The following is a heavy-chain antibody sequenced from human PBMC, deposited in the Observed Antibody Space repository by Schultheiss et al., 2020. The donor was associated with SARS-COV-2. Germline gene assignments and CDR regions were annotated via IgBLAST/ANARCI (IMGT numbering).Heavy chain of an antibody. Sequence: SQTLSLTCTVSGGSISSSSYYWGWIRQPPGKGLEWIGSIYHSGSTNYNPSLKSRVTISVDTSKNQFSLKLSSVTAADTAVYYCARDRGGSSGFDYWGQGTLVTVSS. CDR3: ARDRGGSSGFDY. V-gene: IGHV4-39*07. CDR2: IYHSGST. J-gene: IGHJ4*02. D-gene: IGHD6-6*01. CDR1: GGSISSSSYY.